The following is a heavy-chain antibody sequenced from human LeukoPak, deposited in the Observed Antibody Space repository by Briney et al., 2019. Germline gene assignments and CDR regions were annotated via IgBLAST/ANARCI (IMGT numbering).Heavy chain of an antibody. CDR1: GGTFSSYA. V-gene: IGHV1-69*04. CDR3: ARTSGCSSTSCYLDY. D-gene: IGHD2-2*01. J-gene: IGHJ4*02. CDR2: IIPILGIA. Sequence: SVTVSCKASGGTFSSYAISWVRQAPGQGLEWMGRIIPILGIANYAQKFQGRVTITADKSTSTAYMELSSLRSEGTAVYYCARTSGCSSTSCYLDYWGQGTLVTVSS.